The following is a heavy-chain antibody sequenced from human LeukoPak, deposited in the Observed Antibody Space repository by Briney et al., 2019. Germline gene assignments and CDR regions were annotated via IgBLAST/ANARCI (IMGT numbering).Heavy chain of an antibody. Sequence: QPGGSLRLSCAASGFTFSSYEMNWVRQAPGKGLEWVSYISSSGGTIYYADSVKGRFTISRDNAKNSLYLQMNSLRAEDTAVYYCARDPGDYDYFDYWGQGTLVTVSS. J-gene: IGHJ4*02. CDR1: GFTFSSYE. CDR2: ISSSGGTI. CDR3: ARDPGDYDYFDY. V-gene: IGHV3-48*03. D-gene: IGHD4-17*01.